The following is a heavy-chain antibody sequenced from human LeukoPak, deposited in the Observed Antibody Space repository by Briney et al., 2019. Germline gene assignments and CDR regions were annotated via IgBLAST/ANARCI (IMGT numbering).Heavy chain of an antibody. D-gene: IGHD5-24*01. V-gene: IGHV3-23*01. CDR2: ISGSGGNS. CDR3: AKDKDGYNPIDFDY. CDR1: GFTFSSYA. Sequence: GGSLRLSCAASGFTFSSYAMSWVRQAPGRGLEWVSAISGSGGNSYYADSVKGRFTISRDNSKNTLYLRMNSLRAEDTAVYYCAKDKDGYNPIDFDYWGQGTLVTVSS. J-gene: IGHJ4*02.